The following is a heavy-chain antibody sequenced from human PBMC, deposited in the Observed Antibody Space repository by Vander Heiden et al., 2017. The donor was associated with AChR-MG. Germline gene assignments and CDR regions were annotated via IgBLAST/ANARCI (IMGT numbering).Heavy chain of an antibody. V-gene: IGHV4-4*07. J-gene: IGHJ5*02. CDR1: GGPISGSS. CDR3: ARDRKRITIFGGGAMSYNWFDP. CDR2: IETSGST. D-gene: IGHD3-3*01. Sequence: VQLQESGPGLVKPSETLSLTCTVSGGPISGSSWSSIRQPAGKGLEWLWRIETSGSTNYNPSLKSRVAMSVDTSKNQFSLKLSSVTAADTAVYYCARDRKRITIFGGGAMSYNWFDPWGQGTLVTVSS.